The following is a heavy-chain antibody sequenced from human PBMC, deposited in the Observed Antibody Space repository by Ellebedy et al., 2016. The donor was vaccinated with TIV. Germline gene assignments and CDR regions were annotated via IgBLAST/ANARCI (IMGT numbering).Heavy chain of an antibody. CDR2: ISVDNGNT. D-gene: IGHD5-12*01. CDR1: GYTFTSYA. J-gene: IGHJ4*02. Sequence: AASVKVSCKASGYTFTSYAISWVRQAPGQGLEWLGWISVDNGNTKETQKLQGRLTISTDTSTSTAYLELRSLRSDDTAVYYCARDQEWLRREKLDYWGQGTLVIVSS. V-gene: IGHV1-18*04. CDR3: ARDQEWLRREKLDY.